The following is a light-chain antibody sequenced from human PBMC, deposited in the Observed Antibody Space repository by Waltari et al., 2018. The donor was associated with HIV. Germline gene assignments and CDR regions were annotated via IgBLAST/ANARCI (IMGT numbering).Light chain of an antibody. CDR2: WAS. J-gene: IGKJ4*01. Sequence: DIVISQSPDSLAVYLGERATITCQSSQSVLYISNNKNYLALYQQKPGQPPKLLIYWASTREAGVPDRFSGSGSGPDFTLTISSLQAEDVAVYYCQQYYSFPLTFGGGTKVEIK. V-gene: IGKV4-1*01. CDR3: QQYYSFPLT. CDR1: QSVLYISNNKNY.